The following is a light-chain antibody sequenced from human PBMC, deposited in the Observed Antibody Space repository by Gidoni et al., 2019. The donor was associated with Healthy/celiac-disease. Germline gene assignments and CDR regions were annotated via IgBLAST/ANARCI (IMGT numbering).Light chain of an antibody. J-gene: IGKJ1*01. CDR2: KAS. CDR3: QQYNSYSRWT. V-gene: IGKV1-5*03. CDR1: QSISSW. Sequence: DIQMTQSPSTLSASVGDRVTITCRASQSISSWLAWYQQNPGKAPKLLIYKASSLESGVPSRFSGSGSGTEFTLTISSLQPDDFATYYCQQYNSYSRWTFGQGTKVEIK.